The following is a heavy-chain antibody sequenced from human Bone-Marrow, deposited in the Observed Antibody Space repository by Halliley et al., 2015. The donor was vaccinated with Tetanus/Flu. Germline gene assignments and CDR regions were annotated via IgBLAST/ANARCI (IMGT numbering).Heavy chain of an antibody. D-gene: IGHD3-10*01. CDR1: GGSISPYY. CDR3: ARSGSGNYEGWLDP. J-gene: IGHJ5*02. V-gene: IGHV4-59*01. CDR2: IFYSGNT. Sequence: LRLSCTVSGGSISPYYWSWIRQPPGKGLEWIGYIFYSGNTNYNPSLKSRVTISVDTSKNQFSLRLSSVTPAGTAVYYCARSGSGNYEGWLDPWGQGTLVTVSS.